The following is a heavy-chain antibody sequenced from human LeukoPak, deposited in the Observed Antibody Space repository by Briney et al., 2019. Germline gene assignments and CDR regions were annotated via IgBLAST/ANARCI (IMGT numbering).Heavy chain of an antibody. CDR2: FDPEDGET. D-gene: IGHD3-22*01. CDR1: GYTLTELS. V-gene: IGHV1-24*01. Sequence: ASVKVSCKVSGYTLTELSMHWVRQAPGKGLEWMGGFDPEDGETIYAQKFQGRVTMTEDTSTDTAYMELSSLSAEDTAVYYCATDGNSSGYSYYFDYWGQGTLVTVSS. J-gene: IGHJ4*02. CDR3: ATDGNSSGYSYYFDY.